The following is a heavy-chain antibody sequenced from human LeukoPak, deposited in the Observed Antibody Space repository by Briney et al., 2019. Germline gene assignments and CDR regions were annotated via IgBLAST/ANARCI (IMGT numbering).Heavy chain of an antibody. CDR3: AKGGYCTSISCPSPAARHVDY. V-gene: IGHV3-11*01. D-gene: IGHD2-2*01. CDR1: GFSFSDYY. CDR2: ISSGGDTI. J-gene: IGHJ4*02. Sequence: GGSLRLSCGASGFSFSDYYMSWVRQAPGKGLEWISYISSGGDTIKYADSVRGRFTISRDNAKNSLYLQMNSLRAEDSAVYYCAKGGYCTSISCPSPAARHVDYWGQGILVTVSS.